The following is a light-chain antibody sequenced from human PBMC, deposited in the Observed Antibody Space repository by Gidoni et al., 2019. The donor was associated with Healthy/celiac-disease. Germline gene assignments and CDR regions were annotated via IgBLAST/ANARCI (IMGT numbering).Light chain of an antibody. CDR2: EVS. Sequence: QSALTQPPSASRSPGQSGTLSCTGTSSDVGGNNSVSWYQQHPGNAPKLMIYEVSQRPSWVPDRFSCSKSGNTASLTVSGLQADDEADYYCISYAGSNNLVFGGGTKLTVL. CDR3: ISYAGSNNLV. V-gene: IGLV2-8*01. J-gene: IGLJ2*01. CDR1: SSDVGGNNS.